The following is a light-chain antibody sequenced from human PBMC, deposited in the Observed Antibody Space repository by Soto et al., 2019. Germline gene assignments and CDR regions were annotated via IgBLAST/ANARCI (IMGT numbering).Light chain of an antibody. CDR1: SSGVGAYNY. Sequence: QSVLTQPASVSGSPGQSITISCTGTSSGVGAYNYVSWYQKHPGKAPKLIIFEVTYRPSEVSNRFSGSKSGNTASLTISGLQADDEAEYYCSSHTSSTTYLFGTGTKVTVL. CDR3: SSHTSSTTYL. J-gene: IGLJ1*01. CDR2: EVT. V-gene: IGLV2-14*01.